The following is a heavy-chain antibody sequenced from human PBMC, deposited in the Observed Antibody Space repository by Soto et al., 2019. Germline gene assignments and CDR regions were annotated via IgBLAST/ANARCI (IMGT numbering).Heavy chain of an antibody. J-gene: IGHJ4*02. D-gene: IGHD6-19*01. Sequence: SETLSLTCTVSGGSISSDSWGWIRQSPGKALEWIGYSYYNGVTKYNPSLKSRVTISVDTSQNQFSLKLTSVTAADTAVYYCARRSRSSSGWYFLDYWGQGTLVTVS. CDR1: GGSISSDS. V-gene: IGHV4-59*01. CDR2: SYYNGVT. CDR3: ARRSRSSSGWYFLDY.